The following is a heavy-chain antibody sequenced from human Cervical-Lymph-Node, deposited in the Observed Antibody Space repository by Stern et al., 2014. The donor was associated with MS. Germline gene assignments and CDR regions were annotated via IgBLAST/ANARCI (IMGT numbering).Heavy chain of an antibody. CDR1: GYTFMNYG. Sequence: QVQLVQSGAEVKKPGASVKVSCEASGYTFMNYGISWVRQATGQGIEWMGWSSTYNADTNYEQKVQRSINMTTEGSTNKDSTDVRSLRSDDTAVYYCARGQTYWYFDLWGRGTPVTVSS. V-gene: IGHV1-18*01. J-gene: IGHJ2*01. CDR2: SSTYNADT. CDR3: ARGQTYWYFDL.